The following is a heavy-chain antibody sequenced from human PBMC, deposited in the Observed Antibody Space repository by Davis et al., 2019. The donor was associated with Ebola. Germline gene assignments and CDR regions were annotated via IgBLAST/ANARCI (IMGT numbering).Heavy chain of an antibody. CDR2: ISYDGSNK. J-gene: IGHJ5*02. CDR3: ARDNGYYDFWSGSPGYNWFDP. CDR1: GFTFSSYA. D-gene: IGHD3-3*01. Sequence: PGGSLRLSCAASGFTFSSYAMHWVRQAPGKGLEWVAVISYDGSNKYYADSVKGRFTISRDNAKNSLYLQMNSLRAEDTAVYYCARDNGYYDFWSGSPGYNWFDPWGQGTLVTVSS. V-gene: IGHV3-30-3*01.